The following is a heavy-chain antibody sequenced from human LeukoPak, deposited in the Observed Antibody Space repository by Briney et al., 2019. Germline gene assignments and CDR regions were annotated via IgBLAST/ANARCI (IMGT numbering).Heavy chain of an antibody. Sequence: PSETVSLTCTVSGGSISSYYWSWIRQPPGKGLEWIGYIYYSGSTNYNPSLKSRVTISVDTSKNQFSLKLSSVTAADTAVYYCARAGRDYGDYGVVGYWGQGTLATVSS. CDR1: GGSISSYY. CDR2: IYYSGST. CDR3: ARAGRDYGDYGVVGY. J-gene: IGHJ4*02. V-gene: IGHV4-59*01. D-gene: IGHD4-17*01.